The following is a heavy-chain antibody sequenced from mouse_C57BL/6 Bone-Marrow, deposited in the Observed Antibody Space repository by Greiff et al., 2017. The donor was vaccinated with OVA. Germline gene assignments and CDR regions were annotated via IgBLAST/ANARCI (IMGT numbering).Heavy chain of an antibody. CDR1: GYTFTSYW. CDR3: AREGGLAY. V-gene: IGHV1-61*01. J-gene: IGHJ3*01. CDR2: IYPYGSET. D-gene: IGHD1-1*02. Sequence: QVQLQQPGAELVRPGSSVKLSCKASGYTFTSYWMDWVKQRPGQGLEWIGNIYPYGSETHYNPEFKDKATLTVDKSSSTAYMQLSSLTSEDSAVYYCAREGGLAYWGQGTPVTVSA.